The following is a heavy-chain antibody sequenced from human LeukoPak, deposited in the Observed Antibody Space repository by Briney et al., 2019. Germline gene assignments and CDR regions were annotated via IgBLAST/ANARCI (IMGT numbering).Heavy chain of an antibody. CDR2: TYYRSKWSN. J-gene: IGHJ5*01. D-gene: IGHD1-1*01. V-gene: IGHV6-1*01. Sequence: SQTLSLTCAVSGDSVSSNSASWNWIRQSPSGGLEWLGRTYYRSKWSNNYARSVKSRITIAPDTSKNEFSLQLHSVTAEDTAVYYCASDPDSANEWAPFDSWGQGTLVTVSS. CDR1: GDSVSSNSAS. CDR3: ASDPDSANEWAPFDS.